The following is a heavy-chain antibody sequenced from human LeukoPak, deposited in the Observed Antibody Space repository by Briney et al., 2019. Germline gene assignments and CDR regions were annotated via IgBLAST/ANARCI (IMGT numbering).Heavy chain of an antibody. CDR1: GFTFSNAW. V-gene: IGHV3-7*03. J-gene: IGHJ6*02. Sequence: PGGSLRLSCAASGFTFSNAWMNWVRQAPGKGLEWVANIKQDGSETHYVDSVKGRFTISRDNAKNSLFLQMNSLRADDTAVYYCSKGGGYVRMDVWGQGTTVTVSS. CDR2: IKQDGSET. D-gene: IGHD5-12*01. CDR3: SKGGGYVRMDV.